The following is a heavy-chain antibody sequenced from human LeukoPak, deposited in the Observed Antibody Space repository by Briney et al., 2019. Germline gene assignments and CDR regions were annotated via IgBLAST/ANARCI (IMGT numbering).Heavy chain of an antibody. D-gene: IGHD4-17*01. CDR3: TRMTTGHDY. Sequence: SETLSLTCAVSGVSFNDYYWSWVRQTPGPGLEWIGEINHSGYTNDSPSLKSRVTLSIDTSRKQFSRNLRSVTVADTGIYYCTRMTTGHDYWGQGTLVTVSS. CDR2: INHSGYT. V-gene: IGHV4-34*01. J-gene: IGHJ4*02. CDR1: GVSFNDYY.